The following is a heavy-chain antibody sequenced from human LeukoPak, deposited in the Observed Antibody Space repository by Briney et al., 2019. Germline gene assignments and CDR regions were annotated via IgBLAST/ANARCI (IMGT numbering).Heavy chain of an antibody. D-gene: IGHD2-2*01. J-gene: IGHJ5*02. CDR2: IIPIFGTA. CDR1: GGTFSSYA. Sequence: ASVKVSCKASGGTFSSYAISWVRQAPGQGLEWMGGIIPIFGTANYAQKFQGRVTITTDESTSTAYMELSSLRSEDTAVYYCARARDCSSTSCPSNNWFDPWGQGTLVTVSS. CDR3: ARARDCSSTSCPSNNWFDP. V-gene: IGHV1-69*05.